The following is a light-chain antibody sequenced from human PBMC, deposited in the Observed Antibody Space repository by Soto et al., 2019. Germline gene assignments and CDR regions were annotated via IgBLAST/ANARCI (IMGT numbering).Light chain of an antibody. Sequence: EIVMTQSPATLSVSPGATATLSCRASQSVSYNLAWYQQKPGQGPRLLIYGAFTRATGIPARFSGSGSGTEFTLTISSLQSEDFAVYYWQQYKNWPPLTFGGGTKVEIK. CDR2: GAF. CDR1: QSVSYN. V-gene: IGKV3-15*01. CDR3: QQYKNWPPLT. J-gene: IGKJ4*01.